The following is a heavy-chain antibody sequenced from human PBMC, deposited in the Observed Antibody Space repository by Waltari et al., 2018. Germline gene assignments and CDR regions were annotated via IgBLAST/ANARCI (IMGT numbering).Heavy chain of an antibody. CDR3: ARTTTQLYHYYMDV. V-gene: IGHV4-4*07. J-gene: IGHJ6*03. CDR2: IYTSGST. Sequence: QVPLQESGPGLVKPSETLSLTCTVSGGSIRNYYWSWIRQPAGEGLEWIGRIYTSGSTNYNPSPKSRVTMSLDTAKNQFSLQLNSVTAADTAVYYCARTTTQLYHYYMDVWGKGTTVTVSS. D-gene: IGHD1-1*01. CDR1: GGSIRNYY.